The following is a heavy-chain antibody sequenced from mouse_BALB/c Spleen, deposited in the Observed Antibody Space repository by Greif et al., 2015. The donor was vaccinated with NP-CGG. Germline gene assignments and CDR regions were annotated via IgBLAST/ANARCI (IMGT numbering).Heavy chain of an antibody. CDR3: ASIYYGNYDYDAMDY. D-gene: IGHD2-1*01. Sequence: EVQRVESGAELVRPGALVKLSCKASGFNIKDYYMHWVKQRPEQGLEWIGWIDPENGNTIYDPKFQGKASITADTSSNTAYLQLSSLTSEDTAVYYCASIYYGNYDYDAMDYWGQGTSVTVSS. J-gene: IGHJ4*01. CDR1: GFNIKDYY. V-gene: IGHV14-1*02. CDR2: IDPENGNT.